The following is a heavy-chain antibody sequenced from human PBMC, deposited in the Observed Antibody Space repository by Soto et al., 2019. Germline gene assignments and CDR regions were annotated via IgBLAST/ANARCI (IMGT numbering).Heavy chain of an antibody. J-gene: IGHJ5*01. D-gene: IGHD7-27*01. CDR2: ITRGIDGETT. V-gene: IGHV3-15*05. CDR1: DFTFVDAW. CDR3: TAGLGHTDDDS. Sequence: EAKRGGAGGGWVNLGGSLPLPCEASDFTFVDAWLSWVGKAPGKGLEWVGRITRGIDGETTDYAAPVKGRFTISRDDSKKMLWLQMNSLKIEDTAVYYCTAGLGHTDDDSWGQGTLVTVSS.